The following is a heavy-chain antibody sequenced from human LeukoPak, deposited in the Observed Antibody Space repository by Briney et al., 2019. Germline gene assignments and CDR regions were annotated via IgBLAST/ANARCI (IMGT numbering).Heavy chain of an antibody. D-gene: IGHD3-22*01. J-gene: IGHJ3*02. Sequence: SETLSLTCTVSGGSISSGSYHWSWIRQPAGKGLEWIVRIYTSGSTNYNPSLKSRVTISVNTYKNQFSLKLSSVPAADTAVYCCAWQGTYDSSGDDAFDIWGQGTMVTVSS. V-gene: IGHV4-61*02. CDR1: GGSISSGSYH. CDR3: AWQGTYDSSGDDAFDI. CDR2: IYTSGST.